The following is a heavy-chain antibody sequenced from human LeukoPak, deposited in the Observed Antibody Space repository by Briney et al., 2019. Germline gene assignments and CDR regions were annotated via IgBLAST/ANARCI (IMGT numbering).Heavy chain of an antibody. CDR2: INPSGGST. Sequence: ASVKVSCKASGYTFTSYYMHWVRQAPGQGLEWMGIINPSGGSTSYAQKFQGRVTMTRDMSTSTVYMELSSLRSEDTAVYYCARSSDGGAIAPGFDYWGQGTLVTVSS. D-gene: IGHD3-16*02. CDR1: GYTFTSYY. J-gene: IGHJ4*02. V-gene: IGHV1-46*01. CDR3: ARSSDGGAIAPGFDY.